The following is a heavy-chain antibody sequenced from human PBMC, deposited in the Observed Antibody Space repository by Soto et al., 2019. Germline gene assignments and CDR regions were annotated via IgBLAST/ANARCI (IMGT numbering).Heavy chain of an antibody. J-gene: IGHJ6*02. D-gene: IGHD3-3*01. CDR1: GDSLRSGNHY. CDR3: ARVGSLPVFGCMDV. Sequence: SETLSLPCTVSGDSLRSGNHYWSWIRQPPGKDLEWISYINLSGSIYYGLLLKCRVTITVATSMYQLSLMLKSGTAADMAVYYCARVGSLPVFGCMDVWGQGTSVTVS. V-gene: IGHV4-30-4*01. CDR2: INLSGSI.